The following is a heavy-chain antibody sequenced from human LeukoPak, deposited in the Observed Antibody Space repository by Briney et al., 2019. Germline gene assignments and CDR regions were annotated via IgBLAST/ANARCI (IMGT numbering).Heavy chain of an antibody. CDR3: ARDVGSSWSGYYFDY. J-gene: IGHJ4*02. CDR2: IYSGGST. CDR1: GFTVSSNY. Sequence: GGSLRLSCAASGFTVSSNYMSWVRQAPGKGLERVSVIYSGGSTYYADSVKGRFTISRDNSKNTLYLQMNSLRAEDTAVYYCARDVGSSWSGYYFDYWGQGTLVTVSS. D-gene: IGHD6-13*01. V-gene: IGHV3-66*01.